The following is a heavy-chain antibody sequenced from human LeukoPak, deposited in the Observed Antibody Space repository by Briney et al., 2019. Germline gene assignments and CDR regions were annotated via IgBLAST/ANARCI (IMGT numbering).Heavy chain of an antibody. CDR3: ARTGSTGGY. V-gene: IGHV4-61*01. CDR2: IHYSGST. CDR1: GGSVSGGNYY. Sequence: PSETLSLTRTVSGGSVSGGNYYCSWSRQSPGKGLEWIGYIHYSGSTVYNPSLKSRVTMSIDTSKNQFSLNLSSVTAADTAVYYCARTGSTGGYWGQGTLVTVSS. J-gene: IGHJ4*02. D-gene: IGHD1-1*01.